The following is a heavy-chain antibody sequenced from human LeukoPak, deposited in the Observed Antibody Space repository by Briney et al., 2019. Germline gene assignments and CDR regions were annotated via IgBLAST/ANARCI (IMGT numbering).Heavy chain of an antibody. J-gene: IGHJ4*02. CDR1: GFTFSSYG. CDR3: AKEGGDILTGYRHFDY. V-gene: IGHV3-30*18. CDR2: ISYDGSNK. D-gene: IGHD3-9*01. Sequence: GRSLRLSCAASGFTFSSYGMHWVRQAPGKGLEWVAVISYDGSNKYYADSVKARFTISRDNSKNTLYLQMNSLRAEDTAVYYCAKEGGDILTGYRHFDYWGQGTLVTVSS.